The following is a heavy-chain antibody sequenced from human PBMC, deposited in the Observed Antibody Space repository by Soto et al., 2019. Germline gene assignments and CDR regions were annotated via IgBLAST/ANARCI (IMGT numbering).Heavy chain of an antibody. Sequence: GESLKISCKASGYRFSTYWIGWVRQRPGKGPEWMAIIYPGDSDTRETPSFQGQVTISADKSSNTVHLQWRSLKASDTAIYYCARLGGIVDTGTWIQWGQGTPVTVSS. D-gene: IGHD1-26*01. CDR3: ARLGGIVDTGTWIQ. V-gene: IGHV5-51*01. CDR1: GYRFSTYW. CDR2: IYPGDSDT. J-gene: IGHJ4*02.